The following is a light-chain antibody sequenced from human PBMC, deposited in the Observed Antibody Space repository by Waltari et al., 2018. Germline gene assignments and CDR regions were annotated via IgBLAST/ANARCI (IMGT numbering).Light chain of an antibody. J-gene: IGKJ2*01. Sequence: EFVLTQSPGTLSLSPGERATLSCRASQSLSRSRLDWYQQKPGQAPRLLIFASASRTTGIPDRFSVSGSGTDFSLTISRVEPEDVAMYYCQQYGSSVMYTFGRGTKLEIQ. CDR1: QSLSRSR. CDR2: ASA. V-gene: IGKV3-20*01. CDR3: QQYGSSVMYT.